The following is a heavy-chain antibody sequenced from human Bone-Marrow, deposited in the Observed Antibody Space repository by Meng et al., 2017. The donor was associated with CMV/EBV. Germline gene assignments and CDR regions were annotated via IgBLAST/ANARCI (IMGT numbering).Heavy chain of an antibody. Sequence: YAFTNCGIPWVRQAPGPGPEWMGWISCYNGDTKYAQKVQGRVSMTTDTSTTTVYMELRSLGSDDTAVYFCARAPRFWSGYFYYFDYWGQGTLVTVSS. CDR1: YAFTNCG. V-gene: IGHV1-18*01. CDR3: ARAPRFWSGYFYYFDY. CDR2: ISCYNGDT. D-gene: IGHD3-3*01. J-gene: IGHJ4*02.